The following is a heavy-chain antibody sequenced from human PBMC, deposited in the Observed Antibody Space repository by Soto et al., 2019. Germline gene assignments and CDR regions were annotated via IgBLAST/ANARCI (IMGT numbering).Heavy chain of an antibody. D-gene: IGHD2-8*02. V-gene: IGHV4-34*01. CDR1: VGQFSDYS. J-gene: IGHJ4*01. CDR2: LKNSGSA. CDR3: SRSFCTDTSRSIFDS. Sequence: SETLSLPWGVYVGQFSDYSGSWIRQSPGKGLEWIGQLKNSGSAYYNPSLRSRVTISADTSKNQFSLKLTSVTTADTAVYFFSRSFCTDTSRSIFDSLGLGTLVTVSS.